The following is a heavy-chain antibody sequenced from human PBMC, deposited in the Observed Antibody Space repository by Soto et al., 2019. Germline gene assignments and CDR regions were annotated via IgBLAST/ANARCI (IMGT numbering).Heavy chain of an antibody. CDR2: IKSKADGGAR. CDR3: VEGWNDF. Sequence: EVQLVESGGDLVKPGGSLRLSCVTSGFMFSSAWMSWVRQAPGKGLEWVGRIKSKADGGARDYAAPVKGRFSISRDDSKNTLYLQMNSLRAADTAVYYCVEGWNDFWGQGTLVNVSS. J-gene: IGHJ4*02. CDR1: GFMFSSAW. V-gene: IGHV3-15*01. D-gene: IGHD1-1*01.